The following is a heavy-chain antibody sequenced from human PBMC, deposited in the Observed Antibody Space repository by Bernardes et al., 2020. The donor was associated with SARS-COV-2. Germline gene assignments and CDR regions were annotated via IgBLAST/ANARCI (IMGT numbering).Heavy chain of an antibody. CDR2: ISSSTSYI. CDR1: GFTFSSYN. V-gene: IGHV3-21*01. J-gene: IGHJ4*02. Sequence: GESLRLSCAASGFTFSSYNMNWVRQAPGKGLEWVSSISSSTSYIYYADSVKGRFTISRDNAKNSLYLQMNSLRAEDTAVYYCARGAHHYYDSSGFMYSFDYWGQGTLVTVSS. D-gene: IGHD3-22*01. CDR3: ARGAHHYYDSSGFMYSFDY.